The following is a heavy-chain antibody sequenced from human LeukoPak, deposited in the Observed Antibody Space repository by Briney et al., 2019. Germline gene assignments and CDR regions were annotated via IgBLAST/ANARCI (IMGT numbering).Heavy chain of an antibody. CDR2: ISYDGSNK. D-gene: IGHD6-6*01. J-gene: IGHJ4*02. V-gene: IGHV3-30-3*01. CDR3: ARDQQPHSSSPLNYFEY. CDR1: GFTFSSYA. Sequence: GGSLRLSCAASGFTFSSYAMHWVRQAPGKGLEWVAVISYDGSNKYYADSVKGRFTISRDNSKNTLYLQMNSLRAEDTAVYYCARDQQPHSSSPLNYFEYWGQGTLVTVSS.